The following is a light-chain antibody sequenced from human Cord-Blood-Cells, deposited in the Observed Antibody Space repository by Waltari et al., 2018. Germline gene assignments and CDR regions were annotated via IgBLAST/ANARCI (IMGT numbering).Light chain of an antibody. CDR2: WAS. CDR3: QQYYSTWT. Sequence: DIVMTQSPDSLAVSLGERATINCKSSQSVLYTSTNKNYLAWYQQKPGHPPKLLIYWASTRESGVPDRFSGSGSGTDFTLTISSLQAEDVAVYYCQQYYSTWTFGQGTK. CDR1: QSVLYTSTNKNY. J-gene: IGKJ1*01. V-gene: IGKV4-1*01.